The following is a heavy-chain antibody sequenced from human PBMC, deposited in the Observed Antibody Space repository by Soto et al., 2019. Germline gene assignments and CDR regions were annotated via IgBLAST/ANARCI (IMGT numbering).Heavy chain of an antibody. D-gene: IGHD2-15*01. Sequence: GGSLRLSCAASGFTFSSYAMGWVRQGPGKGLGWVAVVSIGGSTHYADSVRGRFTISRDNSKNTLSLQMNSLTAEDTAVYFCAKRRGAGGHFDYWGQGALLTVSS. CDR1: GFTFSSYA. CDR2: VSIGGST. V-gene: IGHV3-23*01. CDR3: AKRRGAGGHFDY. J-gene: IGHJ4*02.